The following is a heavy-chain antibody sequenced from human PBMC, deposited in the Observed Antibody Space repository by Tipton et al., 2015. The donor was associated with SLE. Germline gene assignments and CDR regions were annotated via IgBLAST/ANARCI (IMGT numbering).Heavy chain of an antibody. CDR1: GASTNRGSYL. J-gene: IGHJ4*02. CDR2: DYYSGST. D-gene: IGHD5-24*01. CDR3: ARHPRPMAAFDH. V-gene: IGHV4-39*07. Sequence: TLSLTCTVSGASTNRGSYLWGWIRQPPGKRLEWIGSDYYSGSTYYNPSLESRITISLDTSKNQFSVKLSSVTAADTAVYYCARHPRPMAAFDHWGQGRLVTVSS.